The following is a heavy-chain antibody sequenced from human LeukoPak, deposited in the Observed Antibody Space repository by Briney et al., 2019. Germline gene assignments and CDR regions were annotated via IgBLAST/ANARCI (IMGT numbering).Heavy chain of an antibody. D-gene: IGHD2-15*01. CDR3: GGEPRLLDV. CDR1: GDSITSSY. CDR2: IYHSESP. V-gene: IGHV4-59*01. J-gene: IGHJ6*04. Sequence: SETLSLTCTVSGDSITSSYWSWIRQPPGGGLEWIGYIYHSESPNYNASLKSRVTISVDTSKNQISLKLSFVTAADTAVYYCGGEPRLLDVWGKGTTVTVSS.